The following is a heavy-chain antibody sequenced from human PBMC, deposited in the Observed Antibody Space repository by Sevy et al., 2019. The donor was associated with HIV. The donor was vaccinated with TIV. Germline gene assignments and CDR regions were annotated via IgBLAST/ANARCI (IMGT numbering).Heavy chain of an antibody. CDR2: INHSGST. V-gene: IGHV4-34*01. CDR3: ARAPPVVVVPGAPSWFDP. CDR1: GGSFSGYY. J-gene: IGHJ5*02. D-gene: IGHD2-2*01. Sequence: SETLSLTCAVYGGSFSGYYWNWIRQSPGKGLEWIGKINHSGSTHYNPSLKSRVTISVDTSKNQFSLRLNSVTAADTAVYYCARAPPVVVVPGAPSWFDPWGQRTLVTVSS.